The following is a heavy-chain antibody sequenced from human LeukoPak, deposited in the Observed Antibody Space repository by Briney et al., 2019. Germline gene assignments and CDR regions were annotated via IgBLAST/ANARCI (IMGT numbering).Heavy chain of an antibody. CDR1: GFTFSSYA. CDR2: ISYDGSNK. V-gene: IGHV3-30-3*01. CDR3: ARDRGRVGAMGFDY. J-gene: IGHJ4*02. Sequence: GMSLRLSCAASGFTFSSYAMHWVRQAPGKGLEWVAVISYDGSNKYYADSVTGRFTISRDNSKNTLYLQMNSLRAEDTAVYYCARDRGRVGAMGFDYWGQGTLVTVSS. D-gene: IGHD1-26*01.